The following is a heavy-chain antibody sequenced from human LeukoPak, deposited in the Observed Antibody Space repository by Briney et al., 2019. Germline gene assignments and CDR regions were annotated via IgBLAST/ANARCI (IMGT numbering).Heavy chain of an antibody. CDR2: MSPNSGDT. D-gene: IGHD7-27*01. Sequence: SVKVSCKASGYTFTSYDFNWVRQATGQRPEWMGWMSPNSGDTGYAQKFQDRVTMTRNTSISTAYMELSSLRSDDTAVYYCARGPPNWGYDYWGPGTLVTVSS. CDR1: GYTFTSYD. V-gene: IGHV1-8*01. J-gene: IGHJ4*02. CDR3: ARGPPNWGYDY.